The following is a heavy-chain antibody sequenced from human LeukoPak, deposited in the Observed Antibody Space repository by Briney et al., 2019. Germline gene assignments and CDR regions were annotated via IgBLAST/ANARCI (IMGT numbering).Heavy chain of an antibody. CDR2: MNPNSGNT. J-gene: IGHJ4*02. CDR1: GYTFTGYD. D-gene: IGHD2-15*01. Sequence: ASVKVSCKASGYTFTGYDINWVRQATGQGLEWMGWMNPNSGNTGYAQKFQGRVTMTRNTSISTAYMELSSLRSEDTAVYYCASSYCSGGSCYDPGLDYWGQGTLVTVSS. CDR3: ASSYCSGGSCYDPGLDY. V-gene: IGHV1-8*01.